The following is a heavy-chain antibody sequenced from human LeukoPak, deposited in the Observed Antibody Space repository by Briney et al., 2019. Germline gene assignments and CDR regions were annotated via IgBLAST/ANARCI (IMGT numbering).Heavy chain of an antibody. CDR3: ARGSYHRSGRENYYFDY. D-gene: IGHD3-16*01. Sequence: ASVKVSCKASGYTFTAYYTHWVRQAPGQGLEWMGWINPNGGGTHYAQKFQGRVTMTRDTSISTAYMELSRLRSDDTAVYYCARGSYHRSGRENYYFDYWGQGTLVTVSS. CDR2: INPNGGGT. CDR1: GYTFTAYY. V-gene: IGHV1-2*02. J-gene: IGHJ4*02.